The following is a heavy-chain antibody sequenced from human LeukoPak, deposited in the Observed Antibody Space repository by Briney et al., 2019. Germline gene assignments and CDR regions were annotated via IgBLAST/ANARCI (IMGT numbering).Heavy chain of an antibody. D-gene: IGHD3-16*02. J-gene: IGHJ4*02. CDR2: INHSGST. V-gene: IGHV4-34*01. CDR1: GGSFSGYY. Sequence: SETLSLTCAVYGGSFSGYYWSWIRQPPGKGLEWIGEINHSGSTNYNPSLKSRVTISVDTSKNQFSLKLSSVTAADTAVYYCARYRVDYVWGSYRYLDYWGQGTLVTVSS. CDR3: ARYRVDYVWGSYRYLDY.